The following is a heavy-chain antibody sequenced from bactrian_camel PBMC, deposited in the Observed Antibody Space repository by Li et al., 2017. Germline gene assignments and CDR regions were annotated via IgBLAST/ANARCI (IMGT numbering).Heavy chain of an antibody. Sequence: VESGGGSVQAGGSLRLSCAGLGTTSTNYFCMGWFRQAPGKEREGVAAVDSEGSTTYAEFVKGRFAISKDNAKNTLYLQIDSLKPADTAVYYCAADAQYGLGTRSDFGYWGQGTQVTVS. D-gene: IGHD5*01. CDR1: GTTSTNYFC. V-gene: IGHV3S53*01. J-gene: IGHJ6*01. CDR2: VDSEGST. CDR3: AADAQYGLGTRSDFGY.